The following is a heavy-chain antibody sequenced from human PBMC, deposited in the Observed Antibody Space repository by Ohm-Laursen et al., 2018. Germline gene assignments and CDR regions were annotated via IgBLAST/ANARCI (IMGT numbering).Heavy chain of an antibody. V-gene: IGHV3-15*01. CDR1: GFTFINAW. D-gene: IGHD6-13*01. CDR2: IKSKTDGGTT. Sequence: SLRLSCSATGFTFINAWMNWVRQAPGKGLEWVGRIKSKTDGGTTDYATPVKSRFTISRDDSKNTLYLQMNSLKTEDTAVHYCIHISATGVYWGQGTLVTVSS. CDR3: IHISATGVY. J-gene: IGHJ4*02.